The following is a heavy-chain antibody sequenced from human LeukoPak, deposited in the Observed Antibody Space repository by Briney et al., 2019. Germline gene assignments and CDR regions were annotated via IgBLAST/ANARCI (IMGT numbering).Heavy chain of an antibody. CDR3: ARDAVDTANAV. J-gene: IGHJ6*02. CDR2: ISYDGSNK. V-gene: IGHV3-30*03. D-gene: IGHD5-18*01. CDR1: GFTFSSYG. Sequence: GGSLRLSCAASGFTFSSYGMHWVRQAPGKGLEWVAVISYDGSNKYYADSVKGRFTISRDNAKNTLYLQMNSLRAEDTAVYYCARDAVDTANAVWGQGTTVTVSS.